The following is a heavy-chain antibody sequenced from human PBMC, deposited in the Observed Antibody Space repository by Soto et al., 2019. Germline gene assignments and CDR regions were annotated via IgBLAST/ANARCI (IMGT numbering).Heavy chain of an antibody. Sequence: QVQLVESGGGVVQSGRSPRLSCAASGFTFSSFGMHWVRQAPGKGLEWVALIWHEGTFTHYADSVKGRFTISRDNSKNMLYLQMNSLRADDTAVYYCARDRHFRGGPDDIWGQGTMVTVSS. CDR3: ARDRHFRGGPDDI. J-gene: IGHJ3*02. V-gene: IGHV3-33*01. CDR2: IWHEGTFT. CDR1: GFTFSSFG. D-gene: IGHD3-3*02.